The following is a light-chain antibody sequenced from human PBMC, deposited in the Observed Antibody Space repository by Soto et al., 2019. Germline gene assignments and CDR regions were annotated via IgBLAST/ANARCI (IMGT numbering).Light chain of an antibody. CDR3: QQYNGYSRT. CDR1: QSISSY. V-gene: IGKV1-5*01. Sequence: DIQMSQSPSSLSASVGDRFTITCRASQSISSYLNWYQQKPGKAPDLLISDVSSLERGVASRFSGSGTGTEFTLTISSMHPDDFATYYCQQYNGYSRTFGQGTKVDIK. J-gene: IGKJ1*01. CDR2: DVS.